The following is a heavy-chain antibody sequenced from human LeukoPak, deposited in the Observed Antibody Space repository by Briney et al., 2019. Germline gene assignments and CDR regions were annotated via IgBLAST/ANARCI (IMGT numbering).Heavy chain of an antibody. CDR1: GGTFSSYA. D-gene: IGHD3-3*01. CDR2: FDPEDGET. J-gene: IGHJ5*02. Sequence: ASVKVSCKASGGTFSSYAISWVRQAPGKGLEWMGGFDPEDGETIYAQKFQGRVTMTEDTSTDTAYMELSSLRSEDTAVYYCARAGGITIFGVVLNWFDPWGQGTLVTVSS. V-gene: IGHV1-24*01. CDR3: ARAGGITIFGVVLNWFDP.